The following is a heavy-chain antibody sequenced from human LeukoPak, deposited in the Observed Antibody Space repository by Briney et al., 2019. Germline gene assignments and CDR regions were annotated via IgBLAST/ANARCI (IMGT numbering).Heavy chain of an antibody. V-gene: IGHV1-2*02. CDR2: INPNSGGT. Sequence: ASVKLSCKASGYTFTGYYMHWVRQAPGQGLEWMGWINPNSGGTNYAQKFQGRVTMTRDTSISTAYMELSRLRSDDTAVYYSARNERGSGWYGVYYYYMDVWGKGTTVTVSS. CDR3: ARNERGSGWYGVYYYYMDV. CDR1: GYTFTGYY. J-gene: IGHJ6*03. D-gene: IGHD6-19*01.